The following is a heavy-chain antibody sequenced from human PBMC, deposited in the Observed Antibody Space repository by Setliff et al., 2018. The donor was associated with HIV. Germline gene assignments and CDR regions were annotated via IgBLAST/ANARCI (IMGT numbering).Heavy chain of an antibody. Sequence: PSETLSLTCTVSGGSISSSSYYWIWIRQPAGKGLEWIGHVYTTGGTNYNPSLESRLTISVDTSRNQFSLRLSSVTAADTAVYYCARAPTGVTNAFDIWGQGTMVTVSS. CDR2: VYTTGGT. CDR1: GGSISSSSYY. V-gene: IGHV4-61*09. CDR3: ARAPTGVTNAFDI. D-gene: IGHD2-8*02. J-gene: IGHJ3*02.